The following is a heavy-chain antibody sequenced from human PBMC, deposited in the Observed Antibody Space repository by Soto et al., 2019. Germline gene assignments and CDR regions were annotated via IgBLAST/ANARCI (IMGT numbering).Heavy chain of an antibody. CDR2: IWYDGSNK. Sequence: QVQLVESGGGVAQPGKSLRLSCAASGFSFSSYAMHWVRQAPGKGLEWVAVIWYDGSNKYYVDSVKGRFTISRDNSMNTLNLQMESMRVEYTAVYYCARGGRGDTVVIPAGGVMDVWGQGTTVTVFS. CDR3: ARGGRGDTVVIPAGGVMDV. J-gene: IGHJ6*02. CDR1: GFSFSSYA. V-gene: IGHV3-33*01. D-gene: IGHD2-15*01.